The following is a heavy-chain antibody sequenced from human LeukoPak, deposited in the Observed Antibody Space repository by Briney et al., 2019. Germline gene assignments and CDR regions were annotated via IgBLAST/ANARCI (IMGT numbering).Heavy chain of an antibody. CDR2: ITDNGVYT. J-gene: IGHJ4*02. V-gene: IGHV3-23*01. D-gene: IGHD5-18*01. CDR1: GFTFSSYV. Sequence: SGGSLRLSCAASGFTFSSYVMTWVRQPPGKGLEWVTAITDNGVYTSYAGSVKGRFTISRDNSENTLYLQMNSLRAEDTAVYYCAKGRGDSYGYLDYWGQGTLVTVSS. CDR3: AKGRGDSYGYLDY.